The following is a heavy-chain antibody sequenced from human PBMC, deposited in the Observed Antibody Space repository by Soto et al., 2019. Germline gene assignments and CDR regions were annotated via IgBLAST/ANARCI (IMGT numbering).Heavy chain of an antibody. CDR3: ARRWGTYVDF. CDR1: GGAISSYY. CDR2: IYYTGST. J-gene: IGHJ4*02. Sequence: QVQLQESGPGLVKPSETLSLTCTVTGGAISSYYWSCNPQPPGKGLECIWDIYYTGSTDYGPSLKRRVTIAVDTSKNHCSLKLSSVPAADPAVYYCARRWGTYVDFWGQGTLVTDSS. V-gene: IGHV4-59*01. D-gene: IGHD7-27*01.